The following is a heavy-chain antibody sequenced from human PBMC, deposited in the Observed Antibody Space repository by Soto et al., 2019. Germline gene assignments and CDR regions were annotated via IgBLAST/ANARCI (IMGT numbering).Heavy chain of an antibody. Sequence: QVQLQESGPGLVKPSQTLSLTCTVSGGSISSGDYYWSWIRQPPGKGLEWIGYIYYSGSTYYNPSLESRVTISVVTSKNQFSLNLSSVTAADTAVYYCARDEVTMVRGVGWFDPWGQGTLVTVSS. CDR3: ARDEVTMVRGVGWFDP. D-gene: IGHD3-10*01. V-gene: IGHV4-30-4*01. CDR2: IYYSGST. J-gene: IGHJ5*02. CDR1: GGSISSGDYY.